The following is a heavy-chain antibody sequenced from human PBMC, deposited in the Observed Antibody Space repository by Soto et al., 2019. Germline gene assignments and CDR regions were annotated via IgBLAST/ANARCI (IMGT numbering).Heavy chain of an antibody. Sequence: QLQLQESGPGLVKPSGTLSLTCAVSGDSVRSNKWWGWVRQSPGKGLEWIADMFHSGTTNYSPSLESRVTLSIDKSKNQFSLRLNSVTVADTAVYFCMMRPGFYKIESWGQGTLVTVSS. CDR2: MFHSGTT. J-gene: IGHJ4*02. V-gene: IGHV4-4*02. CDR1: GDSVRSNKW. CDR3: MMRPGFYKIES. D-gene: IGHD1-1*01.